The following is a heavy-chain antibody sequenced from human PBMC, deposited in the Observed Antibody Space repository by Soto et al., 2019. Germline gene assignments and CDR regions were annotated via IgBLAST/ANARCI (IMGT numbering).Heavy chain of an antibody. CDR1: GYTFTSYG. CDR3: ARLRRVVVAANTNWFDP. CDR2: ISAYNGST. V-gene: IGHV1-18*01. J-gene: IGHJ5*02. D-gene: IGHD2-15*01. Sequence: ASVKVSCKASGYTFTSYGISWVRQAPGQGLEWMGWISAYNGSTNYAQKLQGRVTMTTDTSTSTAYMELRSLRSDDTAVYYCARLRRVVVAANTNWFDPWGQGTRVTVSS.